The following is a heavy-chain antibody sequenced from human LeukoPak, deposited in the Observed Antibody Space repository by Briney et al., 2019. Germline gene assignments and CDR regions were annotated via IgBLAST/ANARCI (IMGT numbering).Heavy chain of an antibody. D-gene: IGHD2-15*01. CDR1: GYTLTELS. CDR3: ATIGSRYCSGGSCYQVYYYYGMDV. V-gene: IGHV1-24*01. CDR2: FDPEDGET. J-gene: IGHJ6*02. Sequence: ASVKVSCKDSGYTLTELSMHWVRQAPGKGLEWMGGFDPEDGETIYAQKFQGRVTMTEDTSTDTAYMELSSLRSEYTAVYYCATIGSRYCSGGSCYQVYYYYGMDVWGQGTTVTVSS.